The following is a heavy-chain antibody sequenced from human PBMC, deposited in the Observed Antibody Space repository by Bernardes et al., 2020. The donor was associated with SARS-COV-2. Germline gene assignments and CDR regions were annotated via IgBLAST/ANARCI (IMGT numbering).Heavy chain of an antibody. CDR1: GSTFSNFW. Sequence: GGSLRLSCAASGSTFSNFWMHWVRQAPGKGLVWVSRINEDGTITDYADSVKGRFTISRDNAKNTLYLDMKSLRAEDSAVYYCARDVVGKEDFWGQGTLVTVSS. V-gene: IGHV3-74*01. CDR3: ARDVVGKEDF. D-gene: IGHD2-15*01. J-gene: IGHJ4*02. CDR2: INEDGTIT.